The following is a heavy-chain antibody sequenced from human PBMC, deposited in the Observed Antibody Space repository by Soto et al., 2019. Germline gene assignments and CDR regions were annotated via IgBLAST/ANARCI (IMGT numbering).Heavy chain of an antibody. Sequence: EVQLLESGGGLVQPGGSLSLSCAASGFTFNDYAMSWVRQAPGKGLEWGSSISGSAGNTYYADSVKGRFTISRDNTKNSLFLQMTSLRAEDTAVYYCAKSLPSQANSGWHVWYWYFDLWGRGTLVTVSS. CDR3: AKSLPSQANSGWHVWYWYFDL. CDR2: ISGSAGNT. D-gene: IGHD6-19*01. J-gene: IGHJ2*01. CDR1: GFTFNDYA. V-gene: IGHV3-23*01.